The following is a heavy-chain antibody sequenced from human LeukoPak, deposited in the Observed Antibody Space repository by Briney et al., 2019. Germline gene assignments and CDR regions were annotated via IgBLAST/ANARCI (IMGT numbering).Heavy chain of an antibody. CDR1: GFTFSSYG. Sequence: QPGGTLILSCAASGFTFSSYGMSWVRQAPGKGLEWVSVISGSGGSTYYADSVKGRFTISRDNSKNTLYLQMNSLRAEDTAVCYCATGGFDYWGQGTLVTVSS. D-gene: IGHD1-26*01. CDR3: ATGGFDY. V-gene: IGHV3-23*01. CDR2: ISGSGGST. J-gene: IGHJ4*02.